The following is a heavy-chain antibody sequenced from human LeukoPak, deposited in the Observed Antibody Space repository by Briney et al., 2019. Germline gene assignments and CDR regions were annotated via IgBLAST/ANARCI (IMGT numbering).Heavy chain of an antibody. CDR2: IIPIFGTA. V-gene: IGHV1-69*13. CDR1: GGTFSSYA. Sequence: ASVKVSCKASGGTFSSYAISWVRQAPGQGLEWMGVIIPIFGTANYAQKFQGRVTITADESTSTAYMELSSLRSEDTAVYYCARARGYYDSSGYYYLREFDYWGQGTLVTVSS. J-gene: IGHJ4*02. D-gene: IGHD3-22*01. CDR3: ARARGYYDSSGYYYLREFDY.